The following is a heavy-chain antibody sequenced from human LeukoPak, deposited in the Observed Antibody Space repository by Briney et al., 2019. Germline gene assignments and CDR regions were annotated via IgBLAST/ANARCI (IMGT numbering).Heavy chain of an antibody. J-gene: IGHJ4*02. V-gene: IGHV4-61*02. CDR2: IYTSGTT. D-gene: IGHD5-24*01. Sequence: SQTLSLTCTVSGGSIRSGSNYWTWIRQPAGKGLEWIGRIYTSGTTHYNPSLKSRVTISVDTSKNQFSLKLSSVTAADTAVYYCARSLDGYNPGGYWGQGTLVTVSS. CDR3: ARSLDGYNPGGY. CDR1: GGSIRSGSNY.